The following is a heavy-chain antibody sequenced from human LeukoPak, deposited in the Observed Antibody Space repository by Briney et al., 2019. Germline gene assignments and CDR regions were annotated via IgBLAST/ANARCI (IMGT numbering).Heavy chain of an antibody. Sequence: ASVKVSCKASGYTFTGYYMHWVRQAPGQGLEWMGWINPSDGSTTYAQKFQGRVTMTRDTSTSTVYMELSSLRSEDTAVYYCARSTMIVLIPYRYYFDYWGQGTLVTVSS. CDR2: INPSDGST. V-gene: IGHV1-46*01. CDR3: ARSTMIVLIPYRYYFDY. CDR1: GYTFTGYY. D-gene: IGHD3-22*01. J-gene: IGHJ4*02.